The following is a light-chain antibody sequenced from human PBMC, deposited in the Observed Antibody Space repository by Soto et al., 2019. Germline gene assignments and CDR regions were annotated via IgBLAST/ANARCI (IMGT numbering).Light chain of an antibody. CDR3: QQYGSSGT. CDR1: QSVSSY. CDR2: DAS. J-gene: IGKJ1*01. V-gene: IGKV3-11*01. Sequence: EIALTQSPATLSLSPGERATLSCRASQSVSSYLAWYQQKPGQAPRLLIYDASNRATGIPARFIGSGSGTDFTLTIRRLEPEDFAVYYCQQYGSSGTFGQGTKVDIK.